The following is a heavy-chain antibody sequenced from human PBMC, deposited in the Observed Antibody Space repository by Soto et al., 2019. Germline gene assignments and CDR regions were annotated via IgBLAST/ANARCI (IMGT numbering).Heavy chain of an antibody. Sequence: QVQLVQSGAEVKKPGSSVKVSCKASGGTFSSYTISWVRQAPGQGLEWMGRIIPILGIANYAQKFQGRVTITADKSTSTAYMELSSLRSEDTAVYYCARGGGWFEEFNYYYYYGMDVWGQGTTVTVSS. J-gene: IGHJ6*02. CDR1: GGTFSSYT. CDR3: ARGGGWFEEFNYYYYYGMDV. D-gene: IGHD3-10*01. V-gene: IGHV1-69*02. CDR2: IIPILGIA.